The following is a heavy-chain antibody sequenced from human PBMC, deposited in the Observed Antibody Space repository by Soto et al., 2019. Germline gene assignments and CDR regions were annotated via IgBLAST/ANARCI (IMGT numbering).Heavy chain of an antibody. J-gene: IGHJ5*02. CDR1: GCNFENFG. CDR2: ISGSGFKK. CDR3: AKNQGVELVPLATVDWFDP. D-gene: IGHD1-26*01. Sequence: PGGPMRLPCTAFGCNFENFGRRLVRHAPGKGLEWISSISGSGFKKYYADSVKGRFTISRDNSKSTVYLELNNLSAEDTAVYHCAKNQGVELVPLATVDWFDPWGQGSVVTVSS. V-gene: IGHV3-23*01.